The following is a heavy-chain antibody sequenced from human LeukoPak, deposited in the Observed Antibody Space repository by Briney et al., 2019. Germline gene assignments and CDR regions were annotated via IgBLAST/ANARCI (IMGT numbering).Heavy chain of an antibody. CDR2: LSYDGGKM. CDR1: GFTVSNYN. J-gene: IGHJ4*02. Sequence: GGSLRLSCAASGFTVSNYNLHWVRQAPGKGLEWVAVLSYDGGKMYHAESVKGRFTISRDNSKNMVYLQMNGLRPEDTAVYCCVRELLTDGDFDFWGQGALVTVSS. CDR3: VRELLTDGDFDF. V-gene: IGHV3-30*03. D-gene: IGHD2-8*01.